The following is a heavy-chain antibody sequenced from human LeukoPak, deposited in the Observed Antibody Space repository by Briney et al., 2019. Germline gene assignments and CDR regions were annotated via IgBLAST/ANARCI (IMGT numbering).Heavy chain of an antibody. V-gene: IGHV3-23*01. Sequence: PGGSLRLSCAASGFTFSSCPMGWVRQSPTKGLQWVSAISGGGGSAYYADSVEGRFTISRDNSKSTLFLQMNSLRAEDTAIYYCATRPLMPPRFDYWGQGTLVTVSS. CDR3: ATRPLMPPRFDY. J-gene: IGHJ4*02. CDR2: ISGGGGSA. D-gene: IGHD2-2*01. CDR1: GFTFSSCP.